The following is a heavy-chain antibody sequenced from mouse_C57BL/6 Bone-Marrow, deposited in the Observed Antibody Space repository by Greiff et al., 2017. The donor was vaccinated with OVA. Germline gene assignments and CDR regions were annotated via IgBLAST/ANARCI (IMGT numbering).Heavy chain of an antibody. CDR1: GFNIKDDY. D-gene: IGHD2-1*01. CDR2: IDPENGDT. CDR3: TTPYGNYPDY. V-gene: IGHV14-4*01. J-gene: IGHJ2*01. Sequence: EVKLMESGAELVRPGASVKLSCTASGFNIKDDYMHWVKQRPEQGLEWIGWIDPENGDTEYASKFQGKATITADTSSNTAYLQLSSLTSEDTAVYYCTTPYGNYPDYWGQGTTLTVSS.